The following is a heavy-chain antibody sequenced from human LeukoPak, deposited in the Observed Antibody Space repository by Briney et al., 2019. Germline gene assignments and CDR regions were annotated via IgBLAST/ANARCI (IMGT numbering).Heavy chain of an antibody. V-gene: IGHV1-69*13. CDR1: GGTFSSYA. CDR3: AVGGRYCSSTSCYLLDAFDF. D-gene: IGHD2-2*01. CDR2: IIPIFGTA. Sequence: SVKVSCKASGGTFSSYAISWVRQAPGQGLEWMGGIIPIFGTANYAQKFQGRVTITADESTSTAYMELSSLRSEDTAVYYCAVGGRYCSSTSCYLLDAFDFWGQGTMVTVSS. J-gene: IGHJ3*01.